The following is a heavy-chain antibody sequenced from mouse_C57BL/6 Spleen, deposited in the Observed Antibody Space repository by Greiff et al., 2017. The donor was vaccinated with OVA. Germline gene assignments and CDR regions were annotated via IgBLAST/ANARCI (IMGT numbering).Heavy chain of an antibody. CDR2: IDPETGGT. D-gene: IGHD2-2*01. J-gene: IGHJ4*01. CDR1: GYTFTDYE. Sequence: QVQLQQSGAELVRPGASVTLSCKASGYTFTDYEMHWVKQTPVHGLEWIGAIDPETGGTAYNQKFKGKAILTADKSSSTAYMELRSLTSEDSAVYYCTRWLPYYYAMDYWGQGTSVTVSS. V-gene: IGHV1-15*01. CDR3: TRWLPYYYAMDY.